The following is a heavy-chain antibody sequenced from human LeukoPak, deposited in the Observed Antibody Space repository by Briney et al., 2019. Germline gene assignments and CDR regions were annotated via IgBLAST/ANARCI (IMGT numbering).Heavy chain of an antibody. CDR2: INHSGST. Sequence: PSETLSLTCAVYGGSFSGYYWSWIRQPPGKGLEWIGEINHSGSTNYNPSLKSRVTISVDTSKNQFSLKLSSVTAADTAVYYCARVIYYHGSGSPRRQYYFDYWGQGTLVTVSS. CDR1: GGSFSGYY. J-gene: IGHJ4*02. CDR3: ARVIYYHGSGSPRRQYYFDY. V-gene: IGHV4-34*01. D-gene: IGHD3-10*01.